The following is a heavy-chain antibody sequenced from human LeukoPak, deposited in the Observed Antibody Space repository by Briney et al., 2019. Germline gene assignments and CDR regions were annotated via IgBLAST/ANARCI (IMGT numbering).Heavy chain of an antibody. CDR1: GGTFSSYA. J-gene: IGHJ5*02. Sequence: SVKVSCKASGGTFSSYAISWVRQAPGQGLEWMGRIIPIFGTANYAQKFQGRVTITTDESTSTAYMELSSLRSEDTAVYYCASDIVVVPAGIGDNWFDPWGREPWSPSPQ. CDR2: IIPIFGTA. V-gene: IGHV1-69*05. CDR3: ASDIVVVPAGIGDNWFDP. D-gene: IGHD2-2*01.